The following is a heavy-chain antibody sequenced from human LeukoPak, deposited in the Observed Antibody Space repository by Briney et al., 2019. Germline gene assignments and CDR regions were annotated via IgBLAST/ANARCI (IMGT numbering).Heavy chain of an antibody. CDR3: ARDPGKQLPFDY. V-gene: IGHV1-2*02. Sequence: ASVKVSCNAAGYTFTGYYMHWVRQAPGQGLEWMGWINPNSGGTNYAQKFQGRVTMTRDTSISTAYMELSRLSSDDTAVYYCARDPGKQLPFDYWGQGTLVTVSS. J-gene: IGHJ4*02. CDR1: GYTFTGYY. CDR2: INPNSGGT. D-gene: IGHD6-6*01.